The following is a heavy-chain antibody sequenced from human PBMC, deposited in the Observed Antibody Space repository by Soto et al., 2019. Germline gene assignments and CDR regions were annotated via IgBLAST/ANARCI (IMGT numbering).Heavy chain of an antibody. CDR3: ARLCDSSGYTYYYYYYGMDV. CDR2: IYYSGST. V-gene: IGHV4-39*01. D-gene: IGHD3-22*01. J-gene: IGHJ6*02. CDR1: GGSISSSSYY. Sequence: SETLSLTCTVSGGSISSSSYYWGWIRQPPGKGLEWIGSIYYSGSTYYNPSLKSRVTISVDTSKNQFSLKLSSVTAADTAVYYCARLCDSSGYTYYYYYYGMDVWGQGTTVTVSS.